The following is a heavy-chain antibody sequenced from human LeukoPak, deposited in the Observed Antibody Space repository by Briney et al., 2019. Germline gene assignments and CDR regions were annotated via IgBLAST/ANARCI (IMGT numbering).Heavy chain of an antibody. CDR1: GGSISSSSYY. D-gene: IGHD1-26*01. CDR3: ARHSDWELLRPFDY. J-gene: IGHJ4*02. V-gene: IGHV4-39*01. CDR2: IYYSGST. Sequence: SETLSLTCTVSGGSISSSSYYWGWIRQPPGRSLEWIGTIYYSGSTSYNPSLKSRLTIFVDTSKSQFSLKLSSVTAADTAVYYCARHSDWELLRPFDYWGQGILVTVSS.